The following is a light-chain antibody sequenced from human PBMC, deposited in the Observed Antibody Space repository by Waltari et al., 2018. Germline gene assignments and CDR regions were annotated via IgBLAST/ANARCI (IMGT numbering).Light chain of an antibody. CDR1: SGHSTYI. Sequence: QPVLTQSSSASASLGSSVRLTCTLSSGHSTYIIACHQQQPGKAPRFLMMLERSGSYNKGTGVPDRFAGSSSGADRYLTISNLQSEDEADYYCETWDTNTPWVFGGGTKLTVL. J-gene: IGLJ3*02. CDR2: LERSGSY. V-gene: IGLV4-60*03. CDR3: ETWDTNTPWV.